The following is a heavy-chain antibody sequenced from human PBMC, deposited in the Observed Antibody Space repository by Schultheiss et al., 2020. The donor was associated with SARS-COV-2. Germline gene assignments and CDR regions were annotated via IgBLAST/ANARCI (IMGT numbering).Heavy chain of an antibody. V-gene: IGHV3-30*07. CDR3: AKRPWGEWLPKKRPYYYYMDV. Sequence: GESLKISCAASGFTFSSYAMHWVRQAPGKGLEWVAVISYDGSNKYYADSVKGRFTISRDNSKNTLYLQMNSLRAEDTAVYYCAKRPWGEWLPKKRPYYYYMDVWGKGTTVTVSS. J-gene: IGHJ6*03. D-gene: IGHD3-3*01. CDR1: GFTFSSYA. CDR2: ISYDGSNK.